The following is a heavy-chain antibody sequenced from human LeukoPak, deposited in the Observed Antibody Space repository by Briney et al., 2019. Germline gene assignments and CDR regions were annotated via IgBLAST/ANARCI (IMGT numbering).Heavy chain of an antibody. CDR1: GDSIGSYY. J-gene: IGHJ4*02. V-gene: IGHV4-4*07. D-gene: IGHD2-21*02. Sequence: SETLSLTCTVSGDSIGSYYWSWIRQPAGKGLEWIGRIYASGTTNYNPSLKSRVTMSVDTSKNEFSLNLISVTAADTAVFYCARQGMGDHRVFGYWGQGTLVTVSS. CDR3: ARQGMGDHRVFGY. CDR2: IYASGTT.